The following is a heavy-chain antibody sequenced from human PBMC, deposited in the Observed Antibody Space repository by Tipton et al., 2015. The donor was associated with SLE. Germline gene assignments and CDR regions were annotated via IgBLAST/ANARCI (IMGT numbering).Heavy chain of an antibody. CDR1: GFTFSSYA. J-gene: IGHJ4*02. CDR2: IWYDGSNK. V-gene: IGHV3-33*08. CDR3: ARGTTTIYDY. D-gene: IGHD1-1*01. Sequence: SLRLSCAASGFTFSSYAMHWVRQAPGKGLEWVAVIWYDGSNKYYADSVKGRFTIYRDNPKNTLYLQMNSLRAEDTAVYYCARGTTTIYDYWGQGTLVTVSS.